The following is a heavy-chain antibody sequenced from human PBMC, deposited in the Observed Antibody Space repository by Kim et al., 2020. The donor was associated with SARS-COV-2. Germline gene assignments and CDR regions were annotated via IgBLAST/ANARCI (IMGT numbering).Heavy chain of an antibody. CDR3: ARGGFYYFQH. CDR2: IYSGGST. V-gene: IGHV3-66*01. D-gene: IGHD1-26*01. CDR1: GFTVSSND. Sequence: GGSLRLSCAASGFTVSSNDMSWVRQAPGKGLEWVSVIYSGGSTTYSASVKGRLTISRDNSNNTLHLQLNSLIAADAAAYYCARGGFYYFQH. J-gene: IGHJ1*01.